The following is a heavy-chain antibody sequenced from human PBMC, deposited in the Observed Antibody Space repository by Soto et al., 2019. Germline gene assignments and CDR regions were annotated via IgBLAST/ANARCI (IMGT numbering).Heavy chain of an antibody. V-gene: IGHV4-31*02. CDR1: GASVASGGYF. Sequence: SETLSLTCSVSGASVASGGYFWTWIRQLPGKGLEWIGYIYSSGSTHYNPSLQSRLSMSLDTSGNQFSLKLTSVTVADTAVYYCARVSSGGHSAYGMDVWGQGTTVTVSS. CDR2: IYSSGST. J-gene: IGHJ6*02. D-gene: IGHD2-15*01. CDR3: ARVSSGGHSAYGMDV.